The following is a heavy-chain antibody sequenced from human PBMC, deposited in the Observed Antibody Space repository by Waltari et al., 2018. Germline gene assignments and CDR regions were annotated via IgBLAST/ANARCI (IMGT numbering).Heavy chain of an antibody. CDR2: IWYDGSNK. Sequence: QVQLVASGGGWVKPGGSLRLSCAASGFTFSDYYMSWIRPAPGKGLEWVAVIWYDGSNKYYADSVKGRFTISRDNSKNTLYLQMNSLRAEDTAMYYCAKDGYDILTGLVYYYYYYMDVWGKGTTVTVSS. V-gene: IGHV3-30*02. CDR3: AKDGYDILTGLVYYYYYYMDV. D-gene: IGHD3-9*01. CDR1: GFTFSDYY. J-gene: IGHJ6*03.